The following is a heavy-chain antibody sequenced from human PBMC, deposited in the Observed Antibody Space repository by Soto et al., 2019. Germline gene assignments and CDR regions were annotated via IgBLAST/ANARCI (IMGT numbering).Heavy chain of an antibody. J-gene: IGHJ5*02. Sequence: EVQLLESGGGLVQPGGSLRLSCTASEVTFRKYAMSWIRQAPGKGLEWVSAIAGDGSNINYADSVRGRFTISRDNPRNTLYLQMNSLRADDTAFYYCAQDEILGNGMLDWFDPWGQGTLVTVTS. CDR1: EVTFRKYA. CDR2: IAGDGSNI. V-gene: IGHV3-23*01. D-gene: IGHD2-8*01. CDR3: AQDEILGNGMLDWFDP.